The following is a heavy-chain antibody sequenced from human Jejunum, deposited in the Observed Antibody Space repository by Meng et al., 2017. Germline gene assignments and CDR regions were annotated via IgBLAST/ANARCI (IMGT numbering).Heavy chain of an antibody. Sequence: QGQLQQWGAGRLKPSETLSLNCAVYGGSITSTKWWRWVRQTPGKGLEWIGEVFHSGTPNYNPSLMSRLTMSVDKSKNQFSLNLTSVTAADTAVYYCASRPVGIRTYYFDCWGQGTLVTVSS. D-gene: IGHD2-21*01. CDR1: GGSITSTKW. CDR3: ASRPVGIRTYYFDC. CDR2: VFHSGTP. V-gene: IGHV4/OR15-8*01. J-gene: IGHJ4*02.